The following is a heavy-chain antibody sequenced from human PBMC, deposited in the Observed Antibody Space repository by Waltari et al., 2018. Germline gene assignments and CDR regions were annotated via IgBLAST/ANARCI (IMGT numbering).Heavy chain of an antibody. J-gene: IGHJ4*02. CDR3: ARVGATIRSDY. D-gene: IGHD1-26*01. CDR2: INPNSGGT. V-gene: IGHV1-2*02. CDR1: GYTFTGYY. Sequence: QVQLVQSGAEVKKPGASVKVSCKASGYTFTGYYMHWVRQAHGQGLEGMGWINPNSGGTNYAQKGQGRVTRTRDTAISTAYMELSRLRSDDTAVYYCARVGATIRSDYWGQGTLVTVSS.